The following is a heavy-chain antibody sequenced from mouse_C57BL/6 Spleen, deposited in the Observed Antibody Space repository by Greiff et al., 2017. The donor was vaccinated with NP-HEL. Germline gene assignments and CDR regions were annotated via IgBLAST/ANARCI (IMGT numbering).Heavy chain of an antibody. CDR2: IYPGSGNT. CDR3: ARWLGLGYFDV. Sequence: QVQLQQSGPELVKPGASVKISCKASGYSFTSYYIHWVKQRPGQGLEWIGWIYPGSGNTKYNEKFKGKATLTAATSSSTASMQLSSLTSEVSAVDYCARWLGLGYFDVWGTGTTVTVSS. D-gene: IGHD4-1*01. CDR1: GYSFTSYY. J-gene: IGHJ1*03. V-gene: IGHV1-66*01.